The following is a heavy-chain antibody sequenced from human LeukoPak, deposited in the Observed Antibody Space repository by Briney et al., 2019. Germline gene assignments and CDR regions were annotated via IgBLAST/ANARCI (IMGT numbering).Heavy chain of an antibody. CDR2: IKQDGSEK. CDR1: GFTFSSYW. Sequence: GGSLRLSCAASGFTFSSYWMHWVRQAPGKGLEWVANIKQDGSEKYYVDSVKGRFTISRDNPKNSLYLQMNSLRAEDTAVYYYATTLTQWLLSNWGQGTLVTVSS. J-gene: IGHJ4*02. V-gene: IGHV3-7*01. D-gene: IGHD6-19*01. CDR3: ATTLTQWLLSN.